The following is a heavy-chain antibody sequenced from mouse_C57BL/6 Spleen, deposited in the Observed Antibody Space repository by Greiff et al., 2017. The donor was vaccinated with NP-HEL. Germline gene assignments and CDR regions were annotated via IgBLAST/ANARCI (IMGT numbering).Heavy chain of an antibody. V-gene: IGHV5-17*01. D-gene: IGHD1-1*02. J-gene: IGHJ2*01. CDR1: GFTFSDYG. CDR3: AKTIFDY. CDR2: ISSGSSTI. Sequence: DVHLVESGGGLVKPGGSLKLSCAASGFTFSDYGMHWVRQAPEKGLEWVAYISSGSSTIYYADTVKGRFTISRDNAKNTLFLQMTSLRSEDTAMYYCAKTIFDYWGQGTTLTVSS.